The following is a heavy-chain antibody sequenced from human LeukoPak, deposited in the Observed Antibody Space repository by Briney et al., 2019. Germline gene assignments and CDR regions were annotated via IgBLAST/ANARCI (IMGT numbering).Heavy chain of an antibody. V-gene: IGHV3-7*01. CDR1: GFIFSNYW. CDR2: IKEDGSDK. CDR3: ATNAAYGYDRFDH. J-gene: IGHJ4*02. D-gene: IGHD2-15*01. Sequence: GGSLRLSCEATGFIFSNYWMAWVRQAPGKGLEWVANIKEDGSDKNYVVSMEGRFTISRDNAKNSQYLQMNSVRVEDTAVYYCATNAAYGYDRFDHWGQGTQVTVSS.